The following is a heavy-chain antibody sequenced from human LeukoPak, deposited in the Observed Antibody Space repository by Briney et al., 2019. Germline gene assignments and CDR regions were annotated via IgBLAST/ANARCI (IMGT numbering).Heavy chain of an antibody. D-gene: IGHD2-2*01. CDR2: ISSSGTTI. V-gene: IGHV3-48*03. J-gene: IGHJ4*02. Sequence: GGSLRLSCAASGFTFSSYEMNWVRQAPGKGLEGVSYISSSGTTIYYADSVKGRFTISRDNAKNSLYLKMNSLRAEDTAVYYCARDRTLYHWGQGTLVTVSS. CDR3: ARDRTLYH. CDR1: GFTFSSYE.